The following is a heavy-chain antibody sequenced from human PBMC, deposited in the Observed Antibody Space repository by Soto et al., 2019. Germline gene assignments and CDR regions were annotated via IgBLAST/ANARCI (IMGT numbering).Heavy chain of an antibody. V-gene: IGHV3-15*01. D-gene: IGHD6-6*01. CDR3: TTGRFSSSLYFDS. CDR2: IKSKTDGGTT. J-gene: IGHJ4*02. Sequence: EVQLVESGGGLVKPGGTLRVSCAASGITFSNVWMTWVRQAPGTGLEWVGRIKSKTDGGTTDYGAPVRGRFTISREDSKNTLYLQMNSLKTEDTAVYYCTTGRFSSSLYFDSWGQGTLVTVSS. CDR1: GITFSNVW.